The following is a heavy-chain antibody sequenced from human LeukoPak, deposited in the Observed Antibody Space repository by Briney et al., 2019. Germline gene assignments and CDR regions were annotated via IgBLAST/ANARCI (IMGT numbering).Heavy chain of an antibody. CDR2: ISYDGSNK. V-gene: IGHV3-30*03. CDR3: ASQPEIDRTFDY. CDR1: GFTFSSYG. Sequence: PGRSLRLSCAASGFTFSSYGMHWVRQAPGKGLEWVAVISYDGSNKYYADSVKGRFTISRDNSKNTLYLQMNSLRAEDTAVYYCASQPEIDRTFDYWGQGTLVTVSS. D-gene: IGHD3-22*01. J-gene: IGHJ4*02.